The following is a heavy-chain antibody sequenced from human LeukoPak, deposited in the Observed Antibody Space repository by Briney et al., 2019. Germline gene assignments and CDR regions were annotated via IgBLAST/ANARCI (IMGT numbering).Heavy chain of an antibody. J-gene: IGHJ3*02. D-gene: IGHD3-10*01. CDR1: VSTFTSYG. CDR2: ISAYNGNT. V-gene: IGHV1-18*01. CDR3: ARSFVMVRGVIITGNAFDI. Sequence: ASVKVSCKASVSTFTSYGIIWERQSPGQGLEWMGWISAYNGNTNYEQKLQGRVTMTKDTSTSTAYMELSSLRSNDTAVYYCARSFVMVRGVIITGNAFDIWGQGTMVTVSP.